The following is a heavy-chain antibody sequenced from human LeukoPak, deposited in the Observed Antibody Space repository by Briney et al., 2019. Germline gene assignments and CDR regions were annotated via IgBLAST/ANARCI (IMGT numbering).Heavy chain of an antibody. V-gene: IGHV3-21*01. D-gene: IGHD2-15*01. CDR3: ARDCSGGSCYFSDAFDT. CDR1: GFTFSSYS. CDR2: ISSSSSYI. J-gene: IGHJ3*02. Sequence: PGGSLRLSCAASGFTFSSYSMNWVRQAPGKGLEWVSSISSSSSYIYYADSVKGRFTISRDNAKNSLYLQMNSLRAEDTAVYYCARDCSGGSCYFSDAFDTWGQGTMVTVSS.